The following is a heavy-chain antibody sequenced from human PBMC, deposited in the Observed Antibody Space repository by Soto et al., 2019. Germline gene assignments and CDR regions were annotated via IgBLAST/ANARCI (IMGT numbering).Heavy chain of an antibody. CDR3: ARVFGRRRTLDV. D-gene: IGHD3-10*01. CDR2: INHSGST. V-gene: IGHV4-34*01. J-gene: IGHJ6*02. CDR1: GGSFSGYY. Sequence: PSETLSLTCAVYGGSFSGYYWSWIRQPPGKGLEWIGEINHSGSTNYNPSLKSRVTISVDTSKNQFSLKLSSVTAADTAVYYCARVFGRRRTLDVWGQGTTVTVSS.